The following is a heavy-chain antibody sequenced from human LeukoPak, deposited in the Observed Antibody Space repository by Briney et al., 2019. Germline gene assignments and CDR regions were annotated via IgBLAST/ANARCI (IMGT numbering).Heavy chain of an antibody. Sequence: PGRPLRPSCAASGFTFNSYAMHWVRQAPGKGLEGVAVISYDGSNKYYADSVKGRFTISRDNSKNTLYVQMNSLRVEDTAVYYCASEGRPVWGQGTLVTVSS. V-gene: IGHV3-30-3*01. CDR1: GFTFNSYA. CDR2: ISYDGSNK. J-gene: IGHJ4*02. CDR3: ASEGRPV.